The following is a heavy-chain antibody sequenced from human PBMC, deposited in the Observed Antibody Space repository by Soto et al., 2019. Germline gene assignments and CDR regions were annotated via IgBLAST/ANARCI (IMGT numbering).Heavy chain of an antibody. Sequence: GGSLRLSCAASGFTFSSYAMTWVRQAPGKGLEWVSTISGTGGNTYYADSVKGRFTISRDNSKNTVYLQMNSLRAEDTAVYYYVKAVYLLDFDYWGQGTLVTVSS. CDR3: VKAVYLLDFDY. D-gene: IGHD1-20*01. V-gene: IGHV3-23*01. CDR2: ISGTGGNT. J-gene: IGHJ4*02. CDR1: GFTFSSYA.